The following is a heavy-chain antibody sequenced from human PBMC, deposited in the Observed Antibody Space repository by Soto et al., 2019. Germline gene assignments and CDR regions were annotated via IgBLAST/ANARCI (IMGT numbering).Heavy chain of an antibody. V-gene: IGHV3-9*01. D-gene: IGHD2-15*01. CDR1: GFTFDDYA. CDR3: AKAGSTRGKQGVVAHYYYYMVV. J-gene: IGHJ6*03. CDR2: ISWNSDSI. Sequence: GGSLRLSCAASGFTFDDYAMHWVLQAPGKGLEWVSGISWNSDSIGYADSVKGRFTISRDNAKNSLYLQMNSLRAEDTALYYCAKAGSTRGKQGVVAHYYYYMVVWGKGTTVTVSS.